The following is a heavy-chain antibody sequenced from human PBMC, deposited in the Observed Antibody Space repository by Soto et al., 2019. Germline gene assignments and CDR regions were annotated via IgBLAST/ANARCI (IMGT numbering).Heavy chain of an antibody. Sequence: SETLSLTCTVSGGSISSGGYYWSWIRQHPGKGLEWIGYIYYSGSTYYNPSLKSRVTISVDTSKNQFSLKLSSVTAADTAVYYCARARRINLTTPGGLDYWAREPWSPSPQ. V-gene: IGHV4-31*03. D-gene: IGHD4-17*01. CDR2: IYYSGST. CDR1: GGSISSGGYY. CDR3: ARARRINLTTPGGLDY. J-gene: IGHJ4*02.